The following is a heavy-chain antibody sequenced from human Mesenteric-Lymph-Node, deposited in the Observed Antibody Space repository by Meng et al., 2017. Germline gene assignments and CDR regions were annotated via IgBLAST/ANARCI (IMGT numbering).Heavy chain of an antibody. CDR2: IYYSGST. D-gene: IGHD3-10*01. V-gene: IGHV4-39*07. CDR3: ARVAYGSGSYYIWGGPTKNWYFDL. Sequence: SETLSLTCTVSGGSISSSSYYWGWIRQPPGKGLEWIGSIYYSGSTYYNPSLKSRVTISVDTSKNQFSLKLSSVTAADTAVYYCARVAYGSGSYYIWGGPTKNWYFDLWGHGTLVTVSS. CDR1: GGSISSSSYY. J-gene: IGHJ2*01.